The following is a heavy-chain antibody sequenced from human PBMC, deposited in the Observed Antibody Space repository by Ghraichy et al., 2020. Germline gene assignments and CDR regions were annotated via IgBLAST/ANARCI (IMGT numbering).Heavy chain of an antibody. CDR1: GFTFSTYA. Sequence: GGSLRLSCAASGFTFSTYAISWVRQGPGRGLEWVSAITGSGDGTYYADSVTGRFTISRDNSKNTLYLQMNRLRAEDTAVYYCAKDLGYCSGGSCLGGYDAFDIWGQGTMVTVSS. CDR3: AKDLGYCSGGSCLGGYDAFDI. CDR2: ITGSGDGT. D-gene: IGHD2-15*01. V-gene: IGHV3-23*01. J-gene: IGHJ3*02.